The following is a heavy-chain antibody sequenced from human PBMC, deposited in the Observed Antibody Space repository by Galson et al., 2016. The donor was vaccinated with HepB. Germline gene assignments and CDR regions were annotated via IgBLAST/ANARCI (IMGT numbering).Heavy chain of an antibody. J-gene: IGHJ4*02. Sequence: SLRLSCAASGFIFDDFDMSWVRQGPEKGLEWVSGINWNGDKTGYADSVRGRFTISRDNIKNSLYLQMDNLRAEDTALYYCSRDGGGGDYWGQATLVTVSS. D-gene: IGHD3-16*01. V-gene: IGHV3-20*04. CDR2: INWNGDKT. CDR1: GFIFDDFD. CDR3: SRDGGGGDY.